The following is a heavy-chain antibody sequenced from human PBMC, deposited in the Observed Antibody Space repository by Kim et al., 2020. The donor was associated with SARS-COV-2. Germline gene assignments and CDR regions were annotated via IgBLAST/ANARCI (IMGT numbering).Heavy chain of an antibody. J-gene: IGHJ3*02. D-gene: IGHD2-2*01. CDR3: AREESWVDIVVVNRAFDI. V-gene: IGHV4-59*13. Sequence: SETLSLTCTVSGGSISSYYWSWIRQPPGKGLEWIGYIYYSGSTNYNPSLKSRVTISVDTSKNQFSLKLSSVTAADTAVYYCAREESWVDIVVVNRAFDIWGQGTMGTVSS. CDR2: IYYSGST. CDR1: GGSISSYY.